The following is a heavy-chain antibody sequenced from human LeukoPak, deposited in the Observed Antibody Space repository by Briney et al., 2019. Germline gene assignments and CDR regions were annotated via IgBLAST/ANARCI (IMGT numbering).Heavy chain of an antibody. CDR1: GFTVSSNY. CDR3: ARDRVVPAAKIPYQYFDL. J-gene: IGHJ2*01. Sequence: GGSLRLSCAASGFTVSSNYMSWVRQAPGKGLERVSVRYSGGRTSYADCVKGRFTIPRDNSTNTLYLQMNSLKADDTAVYYSARDRVVPAAKIPYQYFDLWGRGTLVTVSS. V-gene: IGHV3-53*01. D-gene: IGHD2-2*01. CDR2: RYSGGRT.